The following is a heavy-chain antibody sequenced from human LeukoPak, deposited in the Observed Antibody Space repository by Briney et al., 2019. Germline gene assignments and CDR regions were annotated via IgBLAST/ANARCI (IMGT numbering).Heavy chain of an antibody. J-gene: IGHJ4*02. CDR1: GGSISSGDYF. CDR3: TRAYWIGFHFDS. Sequence: SETLSLTCSVSGGSISSGDYFWTWIRQPPGKGLEYIGYIYYSGTTYYNPSLKSRITMSVDMSANQFSLRLASVSAADTAVYYCTRAYWIGFHFDSWGQGILVSVSS. V-gene: IGHV4-30-4*01. CDR2: IYYSGTT. D-gene: IGHD3-3*01.